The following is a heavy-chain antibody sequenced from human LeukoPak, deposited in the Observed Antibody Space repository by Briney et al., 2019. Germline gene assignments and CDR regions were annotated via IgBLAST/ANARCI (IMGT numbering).Heavy chain of an antibody. J-gene: IGHJ5*02. V-gene: IGHV3-53*01. CDR2: IYTDGST. D-gene: IGHD3-22*01. Sequence: PGGSLRLSCAASRFTVSSNYMSGVRQAPGKGLEWVSVIYTDGSTEYAASVKGRFTISRDNSKNTLFLQMNSLRAEDTAVYYCAKGDYYDSSGYYFPYNWFDPWGQGTLVTVSS. CDR3: AKGDYYDSSGYYFPYNWFDP. CDR1: RFTVSSNY.